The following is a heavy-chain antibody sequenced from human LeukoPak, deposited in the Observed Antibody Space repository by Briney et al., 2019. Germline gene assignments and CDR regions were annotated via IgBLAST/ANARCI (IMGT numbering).Heavy chain of an antibody. V-gene: IGHV4-59*01. D-gene: IGHD3-3*01. CDR1: GGSISSYY. CDR2: IYYSGST. Sequence: RASETLSLTCTVSGGSISSYYWSWIRQPPGKGLEWIGYIYYSGSTNYNPSLKSRVTISVDTSKNQFSLKLSSVTAADTAVYYCAREHYDFWSGYYTSGYYYYYMDVWGKGTTVTVSS. CDR3: AREHYDFWSGYYTSGYYYYYMDV. J-gene: IGHJ6*03.